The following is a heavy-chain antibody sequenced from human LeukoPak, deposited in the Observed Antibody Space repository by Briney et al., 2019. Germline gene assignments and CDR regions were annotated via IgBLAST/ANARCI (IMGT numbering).Heavy chain of an antibody. V-gene: IGHV3-53*01. CDR2: IYSGGST. CDR1: GFTLSSNY. Sequence: GGSLRLSCAASGFTLSSNYMSWVRQAPGKGLEWVSVIYSGGSTYYSDSVKGRFTISKDNSKNTLYLQMNSLRAEDTAVYYCARNYYDSSGYDYAFDYWGQGTLVTVSS. J-gene: IGHJ4*02. D-gene: IGHD3-22*01. CDR3: ARNYYDSSGYDYAFDY.